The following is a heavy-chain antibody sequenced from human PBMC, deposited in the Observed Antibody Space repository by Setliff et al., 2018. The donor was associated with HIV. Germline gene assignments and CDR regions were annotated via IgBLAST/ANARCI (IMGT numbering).Heavy chain of an antibody. J-gene: IGHJ5*02. Sequence: KTSETLSLTCTVSVGSISSSNYYWGWIRQPPGKGLEYIGSMHYSGSTYYNPSLKSRVTISVDTSKNQFSLKLSSVTAADTAVYYCARTWWLRSNWFDPWGQGTLVTVSS. CDR1: VGSISSSNYY. CDR3: ARTWWLRSNWFDP. D-gene: IGHD5-12*01. CDR2: MHYSGST. V-gene: IGHV4-39*01.